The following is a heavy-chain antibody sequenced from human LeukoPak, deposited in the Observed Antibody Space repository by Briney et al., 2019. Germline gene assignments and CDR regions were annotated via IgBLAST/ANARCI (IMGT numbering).Heavy chain of an antibody. J-gene: IGHJ4*02. CDR2: ISDRGTSI. CDR3: VRNDTSGVGLDY. CDR1: GFTFSNHA. D-gene: IGHD3-3*01. Sequence: PGGSLGLSCAAPGFTFSNHAMTWVRQAPGKGLEWVSNISDRGTSINYAVSVKGRFSISRDNAKNTLCLQMNSLRDEDTAVYYCVRNDTSGVGLDYWGQGSLVTVSS. V-gene: IGHV3-23*01.